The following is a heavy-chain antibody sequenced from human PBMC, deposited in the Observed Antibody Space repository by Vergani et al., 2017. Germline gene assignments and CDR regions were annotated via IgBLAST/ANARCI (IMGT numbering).Heavy chain of an antibody. CDR2: ISGSGGST. CDR3: AKARGDIVVVPAAPTPDFDY. Sequence: EVQLLESGGGLVQPGGSLRLSCAASGFTFSSYAMSWVRQAPGKGLEWVSAISGSGGSTYYADSVKGRFTISRDNSKNTLYLQMNSLRAEDTAVYYCAKARGDIVVVPAAPTPDFDYWGQGTLVTVSS. V-gene: IGHV3-23*01. D-gene: IGHD2-2*01. CDR1: GFTFSSYA. J-gene: IGHJ4*02.